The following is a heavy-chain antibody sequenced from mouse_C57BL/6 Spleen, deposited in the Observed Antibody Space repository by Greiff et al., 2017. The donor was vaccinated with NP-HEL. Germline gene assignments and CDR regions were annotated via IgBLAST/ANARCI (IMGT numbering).Heavy chain of an antibody. CDR2: INPSSGYT. CDR1: GYTFTSYW. J-gene: IGHJ3*01. V-gene: IGHV1-7*01. D-gene: IGHD2-3*01. Sequence: VNVVESGAELAKPGASVKLSCKASGYTFTSYWMHWVKQRPGQGLEWIGYINPSSGYTKYNQKFKDKATLTADKSSSTAYMQLSSLTYEDSAVYYCARCDGYYCAWFAYWGQGTLVTVSA. CDR3: ARCDGYYCAWFAY.